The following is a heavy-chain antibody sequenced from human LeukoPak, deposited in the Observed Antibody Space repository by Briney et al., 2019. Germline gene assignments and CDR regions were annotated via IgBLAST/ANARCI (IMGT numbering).Heavy chain of an antibody. V-gene: IGHV4-39*01. CDR3: ASSSGSYYY. Sequence: SETLSLTCTVSGGSISSSSYYWGWIRQPPGKGLEWIGSIYYSGSTYYNPSLKSRVTISVDTSKNQFSLKLSSGTAADTAVYYCASSSGSYYYWGQGTLVTVSS. D-gene: IGHD1-26*01. CDR1: GGSISSSSYY. CDR2: IYYSGST. J-gene: IGHJ4*02.